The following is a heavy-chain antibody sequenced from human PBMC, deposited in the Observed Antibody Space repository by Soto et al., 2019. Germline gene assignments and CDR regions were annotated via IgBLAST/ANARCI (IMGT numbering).Heavy chain of an antibody. V-gene: IGHV4-59*08. CDR3: ARHRAVAGQLAEYFQH. Sequence: XXTLSLACTVSGGSISSYYWRWIPQPPGKGLEWIGYIYYSGSTNYNPSLKSRVTISVDTSKNQFSLKLSSVTADDTAVYYCARHRAVAGQLAEYFQHWGQGTLVTVSS. CDR1: GGSISSYY. D-gene: IGHD6-19*01. CDR2: IYYSGST. J-gene: IGHJ1*01.